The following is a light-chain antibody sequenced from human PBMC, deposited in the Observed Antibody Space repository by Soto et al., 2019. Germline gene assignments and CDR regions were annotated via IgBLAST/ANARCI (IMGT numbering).Light chain of an antibody. CDR1: SNDIGAFNY. V-gene: IGLV2-14*03. CDR2: DVN. Sequence: QSALTQPASVSGSHGQSITISCTGTSNDIGAFNYVSWYQHHPGKAPKLLIYDVNVRPSGVSDRFSGSKSGNTASLTISGLQAVYEADYYCSSFTTSRTSVFGGGTKLTVL. J-gene: IGLJ3*02. CDR3: SSFTTSRTSV.